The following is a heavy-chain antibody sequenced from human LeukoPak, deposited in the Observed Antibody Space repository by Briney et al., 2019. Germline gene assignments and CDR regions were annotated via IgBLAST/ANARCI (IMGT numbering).Heavy chain of an antibody. Sequence: HPGGSLRLSCAASGFTFSSYSMNWVRQAPGKGLEWVSYISSSSSTIYYADSVKGRFTISRDNAKNSLYLQMNSLRAEDTAVYYCARAEVSEWLLGGHYFDYWGQGTLVTVSS. CDR1: GFTFSSYS. J-gene: IGHJ4*02. CDR3: ARAEVSEWLLGGHYFDY. D-gene: IGHD3-3*01. V-gene: IGHV3-48*01. CDR2: ISSSSSTI.